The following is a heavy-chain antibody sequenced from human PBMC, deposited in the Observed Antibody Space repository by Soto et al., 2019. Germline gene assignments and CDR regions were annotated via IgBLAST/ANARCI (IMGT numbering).Heavy chain of an antibody. CDR3: ARDRRIAVAAGWFDP. V-gene: IGHV1-18*01. CDR2: ISAYNGNT. J-gene: IGHJ5*02. Sequence: ASVKVSCKASGYTFTSYGISWVRQAPGQGLEWMGWISAYNGNTNYAQKLQGRVTMTTDTSTSIAYMELRSLRSDDTAVYYCARDRRIAVAAGWFDPWGQGTLVTVS. CDR1: GYTFTSYG. D-gene: IGHD6-13*01.